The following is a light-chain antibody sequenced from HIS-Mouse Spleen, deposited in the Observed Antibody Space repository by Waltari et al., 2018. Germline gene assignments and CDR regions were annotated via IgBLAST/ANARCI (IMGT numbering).Light chain of an antibody. Sequence: QSVLTQPPSASGTPGQRVTISCSGSSSNIGSNTVHWYQQLPGTAPKLLIYSNNTRPSGVPDRFSCSKSGTSAALAISGLQSEDEADYYCAAWDDSLNGPVFGGGTKLTVL. CDR3: AAWDDSLNGPV. V-gene: IGLV1-44*01. CDR2: SNN. J-gene: IGLJ3*02. CDR1: SSNIGSNT.